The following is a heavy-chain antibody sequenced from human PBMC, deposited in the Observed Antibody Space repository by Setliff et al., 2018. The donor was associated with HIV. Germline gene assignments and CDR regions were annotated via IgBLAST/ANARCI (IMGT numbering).Heavy chain of an antibody. CDR2: INAGNGNI. D-gene: IGHD3-10*01. V-gene: IGHV1-3*01. J-gene: IGHJ4*02. CDR3: ARGYYNSGNYFEY. CDR1: GYTFTSYA. Sequence: GASVKVSCKASGYTFTSYAMHWVRQAPGQRLEWMGWINAGNGNIRYSQKFQGRVTLTRDTSASTVYLDLSSPRSEDTAIYYCARGYYNSGNYFEYWGQGTLVTVSS.